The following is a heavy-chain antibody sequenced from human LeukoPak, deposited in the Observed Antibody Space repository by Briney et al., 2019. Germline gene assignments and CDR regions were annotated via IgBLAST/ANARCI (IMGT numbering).Heavy chain of an antibody. CDR3: AKEMFMIVVVIPFDI. V-gene: IGHV3-23*01. Sequence: PGGSLRLSCAASGFTFSSHAMSWVRQAPGKGLEWLSAMSGSGINTFYADSVKGRFTVSRDNSKNTLYLQMNSLRAEDTAVYYCAKEMFMIVVVIPFDIWGQGTMVTVSS. J-gene: IGHJ3*02. D-gene: IGHD3-22*01. CDR1: GFTFSSHA. CDR2: MSGSGINT.